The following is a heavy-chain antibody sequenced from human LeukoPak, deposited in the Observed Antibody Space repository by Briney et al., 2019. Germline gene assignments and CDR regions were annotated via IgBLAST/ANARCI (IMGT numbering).Heavy chain of an antibody. CDR2: IYHSGST. CDR1: GGSISSYY. J-gene: IGHJ3*02. D-gene: IGHD1-14*01. V-gene: IGHV4-59*01. CDR3: AKDAVSGTPAFDI. Sequence: KSSETLSLTCTVSGGSISSYYWSWIRQPPGKGLEWIGYIYHSGSTNYNPSLKSRVTISVDTSKNQFSLKLSSVTAADTAVYYCAKDAVSGTPAFDIWGQGTMVTVS.